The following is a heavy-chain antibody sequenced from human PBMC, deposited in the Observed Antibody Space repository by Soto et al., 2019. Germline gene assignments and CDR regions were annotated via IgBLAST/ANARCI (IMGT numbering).Heavy chain of an antibody. J-gene: IGHJ6*03. V-gene: IGHV3-66*01. CDR2: IYSGGST. D-gene: IGHD2-2*01. CDR3: ARDSGSTSSDYYYYMDV. CDR1: GFTVSSNY. Sequence: GGSLRLSCAASGFTVSSNYMSWVRQAPGKGLEWVSVIYSGGSTYYADSVKGRFTISRDNSKNTLYLQMNSLRAEDTAVYYCARDSGSTSSDYYYYMDVWGKGTTVTVSS.